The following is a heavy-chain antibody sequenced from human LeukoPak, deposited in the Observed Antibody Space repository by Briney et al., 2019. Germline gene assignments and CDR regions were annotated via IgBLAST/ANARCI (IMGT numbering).Heavy chain of an antibody. Sequence: GGSLRLSCAASGFTFSSYWMTWVRQAPGKGLEWVANINQDGSEIYYMDSVKGRFTISRDSAKNSLYLEMNSLRGEDMAVYYCARDYGLAGLFWYFDLWGRGTLVTVSS. CDR3: ARDYGLAGLFWYFDL. D-gene: IGHD6-19*01. J-gene: IGHJ2*01. CDR2: INQDGSEI. CDR1: GFTFSSYW. V-gene: IGHV3-7*03.